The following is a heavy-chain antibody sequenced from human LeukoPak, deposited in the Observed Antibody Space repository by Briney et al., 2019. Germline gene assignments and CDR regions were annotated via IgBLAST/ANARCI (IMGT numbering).Heavy chain of an antibody. Sequence: PGGSLRLSCAASGFTFSDYSLTWTGQAQGKGWEWVSYISSSGSTIYYADSVKGRFTISRDNAKNSLYLQMNSLRAEDTAVYYCARAKDIVVVWGQGTLVTVSS. J-gene: IGHJ4*02. CDR2: ISSSGSTI. D-gene: IGHD2-2*01. CDR3: ARAKDIVVV. CDR1: GFTFSDYS. V-gene: IGHV3-11*01.